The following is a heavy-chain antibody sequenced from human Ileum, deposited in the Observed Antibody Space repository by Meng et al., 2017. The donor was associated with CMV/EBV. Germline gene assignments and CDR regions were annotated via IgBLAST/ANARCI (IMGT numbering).Heavy chain of an antibody. CDR3: ARPPARMLDY. CDR1: GFTFSDFW. Sequence: GESLKISCAVSGFTFSDFWMTWLRQSPGRGLEWVANINQDGAIEQYLDSVKGRFTVSRDNAKNLLYLQMNILRAEDTAVYYCARPPARMLDYWGRGTRVTVSS. CDR2: INQDGAIE. D-gene: IGHD2-2*01. V-gene: IGHV3-7*01. J-gene: IGHJ4*02.